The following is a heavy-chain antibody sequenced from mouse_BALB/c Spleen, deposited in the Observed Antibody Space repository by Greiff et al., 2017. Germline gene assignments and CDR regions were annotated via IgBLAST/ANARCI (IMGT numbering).Heavy chain of an antibody. CDR1: GFTFSDFY. Sequence: EVKLVESGGGLVQPGGSLRLSCATSGFTFSDFYMEWVRQPPGKRLEWIAASRNKANDYTTEYSASVKGRFIVSRDTSQSILYLQMNALRAEDTAMYYCARDAYYYGSRGYFDVWGAGTTVTVSS. CDR2: SRNKANDYTT. CDR3: ARDAYYYGSRGYFDV. J-gene: IGHJ1*01. D-gene: IGHD1-1*01. V-gene: IGHV7-1*02.